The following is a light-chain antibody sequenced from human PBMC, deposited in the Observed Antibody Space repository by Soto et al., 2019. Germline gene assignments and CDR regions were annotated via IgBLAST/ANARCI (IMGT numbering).Light chain of an antibody. J-gene: IGKJ1*01. V-gene: IGKV3D-20*02. CDR2: GAS. CDR3: QQHSNLWT. CDR1: QSVSNNY. Sequence: DIVLTQSPGTLSLSPGERATLSCRTSQSVSNNYLAWYQQKPGQAPRLLIYGASSRATGIPDRFSGRGSGTDFALNIGRAETEALDVYYCQQHSNLWTCGQGTKVDIK.